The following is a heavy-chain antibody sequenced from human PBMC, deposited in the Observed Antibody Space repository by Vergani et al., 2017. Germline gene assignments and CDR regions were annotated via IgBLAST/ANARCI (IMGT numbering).Heavy chain of an antibody. CDR3: ARGQWLPTLSFDY. D-gene: IGHD6-19*01. J-gene: IGHJ4*02. CDR1: GYTFTGYY. V-gene: IGHV1-2*02. CDR2: INPNSGGT. Sequence: QVQVVQSGVQVKKSGASVKVSCKASGYTFTGYYMHWVRQAPGQGLEWMGWINPNSGGTNYAQKFQGRVTMTRDTSISTAYMELSRLRSDDTAVYYCARGQWLPTLSFDYWGQGTLVTVSS.